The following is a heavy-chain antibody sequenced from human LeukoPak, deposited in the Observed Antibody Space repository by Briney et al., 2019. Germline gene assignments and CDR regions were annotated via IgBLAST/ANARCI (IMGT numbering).Heavy chain of an antibody. CDR2: IYHNGKS. Sequence: XETLSLTCTVSGGSINSYYWTWIRQSPGKGLEWIGYIYHNGKSNYNPSLKSRGTISIDPSNTQFSLNLNSVTAADTAVYYCARLYPGIAVAGPWEYYFDYWGQGTLVTVSS. J-gene: IGHJ4*02. D-gene: IGHD6-19*01. V-gene: IGHV4-59*01. CDR1: GGSINSYY. CDR3: ARLYPGIAVAGPWEYYFDY.